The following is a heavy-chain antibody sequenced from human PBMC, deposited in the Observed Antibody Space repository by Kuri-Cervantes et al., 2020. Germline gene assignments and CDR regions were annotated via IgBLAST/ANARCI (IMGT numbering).Heavy chain of an antibody. V-gene: IGHV3-43*01. CDR3: AKVHYSAMIVAYYFDY. CDR1: GFTFDDYT. CDR2: ISWDGGST. J-gene: IGHJ4*02. D-gene: IGHD3-22*01. Sequence: GGSLRLSCAASGFTFDDYTMHWVRQAPGKGLEWVSLISWDGGSTYYADSVKGRFTISRDNSKNTLYLQMNSLRAEDTAVYYCAKVHYSAMIVAYYFDYWGQGILVTVSS.